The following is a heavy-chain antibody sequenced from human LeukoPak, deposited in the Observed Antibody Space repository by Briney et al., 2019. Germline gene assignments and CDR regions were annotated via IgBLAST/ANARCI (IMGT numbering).Heavy chain of an antibody. J-gene: IGHJ4*02. CDR3: ARHGGKYSSSWYYFDY. V-gene: IGHV1-18*01. Sequence: ASVKVSCKASGYTFTSYGISWVRQAPGQGLEWMGWISAYNGNTNYAQKLQGRVTMTTDTSTSTAYMELRSPRSDDTAVYYCARHGGKYSSSWYYFDYWGQGTLVTVSS. D-gene: IGHD6-13*01. CDR2: ISAYNGNT. CDR1: GYTFTSYG.